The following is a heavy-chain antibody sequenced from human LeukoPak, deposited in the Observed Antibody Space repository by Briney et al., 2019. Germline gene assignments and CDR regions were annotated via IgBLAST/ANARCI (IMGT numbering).Heavy chain of an antibody. CDR1: GFTFDDYA. Sequence: GRSLRLSCAASGFTFDDYAMHWVRQAPGKGLEWVSGISWNSGSIGYADSVKGRFTISRDNAKNSLYPQMNSLRAEDTALYYCAKDKDDFWSGYFDYWGQGTLVTVSS. V-gene: IGHV3-9*01. D-gene: IGHD3-3*01. CDR3: AKDKDDFWSGYFDY. J-gene: IGHJ4*02. CDR2: ISWNSGSI.